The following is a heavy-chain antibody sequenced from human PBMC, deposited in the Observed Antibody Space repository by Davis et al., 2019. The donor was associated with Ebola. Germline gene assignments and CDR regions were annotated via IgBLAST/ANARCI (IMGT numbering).Heavy chain of an antibody. CDR2: MNPNSGNT. CDR3: ATFTLLEWLSEQGKDYYYYGMDV. V-gene: IGHV1-8*01. D-gene: IGHD3-3*01. CDR1: GYTFTSYD. J-gene: IGHJ6*02. Sequence: AASVKVSCKASGYTFTSYDINWVRQATGQGLEWMGWMNPNSGNTGYAQKFQGRVTMTRNTSISTAYMELSSLRSEDTAVYYCATFTLLEWLSEQGKDYYYYGMDVWGQGTTVTVSS.